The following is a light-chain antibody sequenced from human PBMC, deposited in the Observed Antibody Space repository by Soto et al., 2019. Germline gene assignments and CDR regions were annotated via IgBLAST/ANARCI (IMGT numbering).Light chain of an antibody. V-gene: IGLV1-40*01. CDR2: GGN. J-gene: IGLJ1*01. Sequence: QSVLTQPPSVSGAPGQTVTISCTGSSSNIGAPYDVHWYQHLPGTAPQLLIYGGNNRPSGVPDRFSGSRSGTSASLDITGLQAEDEAAYFCQSYDMSLNNYVVGTGTKVTVL. CDR3: QSYDMSLNNYV. CDR1: SSNIGAPYD.